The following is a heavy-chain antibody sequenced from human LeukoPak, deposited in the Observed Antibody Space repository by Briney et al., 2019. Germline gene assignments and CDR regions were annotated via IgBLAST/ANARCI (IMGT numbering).Heavy chain of an antibody. J-gene: IGHJ4*02. D-gene: IGHD6-13*01. CDR1: GGSFSGYY. CDR3: ARTPAAVNFDF. CDR2: INHSGST. Sequence: SETLSLTCAVYGGSFSGYYWSWIRQPPGKGLEWIGEINHSGSTNYNPSLKSRVTISVDTSKNQFSLKLSSVTAADTAVYYCARTPAAVNFDFWGQGAPVTVSS. V-gene: IGHV4-34*01.